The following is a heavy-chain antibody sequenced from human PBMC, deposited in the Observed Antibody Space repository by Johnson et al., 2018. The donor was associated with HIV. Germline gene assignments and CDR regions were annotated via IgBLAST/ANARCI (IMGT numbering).Heavy chain of an antibody. J-gene: IGHJ3*02. D-gene: IGHD6-6*01. V-gene: IGHV3-11*04. CDR2: ISSTKNTI. CDR3: AKCVYSSSSWMLFDI. Sequence: QVQLVESGGGVVQPGRSLRLSCAASGFTFSDYYMSWIRQAPGKGLEWVSYISSTKNTIYYADSVKGRFTISRDNSKNTLYLQMNSLRAEDTAVYYCAKCVYSSSSWMLFDIWGQGTMVTVSS. CDR1: GFTFSDYY.